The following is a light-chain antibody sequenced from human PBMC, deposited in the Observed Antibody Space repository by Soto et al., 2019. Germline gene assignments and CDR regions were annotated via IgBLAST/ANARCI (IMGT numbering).Light chain of an antibody. CDR1: QSVPSNY. Sequence: EIVLTQSPATLSLSPGDRVTLSCRASQSVPSNYLAWYQHKPGRAPRLLIYAASSIATGVPGRFSGSGSGTEFTLTISRLESEDSAVYYCQQSGNSPYTFGRGTKLEI. CDR3: QQSGNSPYT. V-gene: IGKV3-20*01. J-gene: IGKJ2*01. CDR2: AAS.